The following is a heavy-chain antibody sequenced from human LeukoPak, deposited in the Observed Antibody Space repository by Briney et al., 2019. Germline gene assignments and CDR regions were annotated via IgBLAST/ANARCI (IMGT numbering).Heavy chain of an antibody. D-gene: IGHD6-25*01. V-gene: IGHV3-21*01. CDR1: GFTFTDYS. Sequence: GGSLRLSCAASGFTFTDYSMTWVRQAPGKGLEWVSSISTVSTYTFYSDSVKGRFTISRDNRKNTLYLQMSSLSAEDTAVFYCARDGSGFYYYYYMDVWGRGTAVTVSS. CDR2: ISTVSTYT. CDR3: ARDGSGFYYYYYMDV. J-gene: IGHJ6*03.